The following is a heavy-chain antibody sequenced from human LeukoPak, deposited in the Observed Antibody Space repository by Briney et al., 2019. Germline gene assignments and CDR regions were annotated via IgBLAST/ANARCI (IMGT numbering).Heavy chain of an antibody. D-gene: IGHD6-13*01. CDR3: ARCIAAAAKVGHEVNWFDP. CDR2: IYYSGST. J-gene: IGHJ5*02. V-gene: IGHV4-39*07. CDR1: GGSISSSSYY. Sequence: ETLSLTCTVSGGSISSSSYYWGWIRQPPGKGLEWIGSIYYSGSTYYNPSLKSRVTISVDTSKNQFSLKLSSVTAADTAVYYCARCIAAAAKVGHEVNWFDPWGQGTLVTVSS.